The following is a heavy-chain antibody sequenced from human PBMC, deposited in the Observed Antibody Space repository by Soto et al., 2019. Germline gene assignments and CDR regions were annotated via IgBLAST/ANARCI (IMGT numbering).Heavy chain of an antibody. Sequence: GGSLRLSCAASGFTFSSFAMHWVRQAPGKGLEWVAIVSYDGGTKYYADSVKGRFTISRDNSKNTLYLQMNSLRTEDTAVYYCANLPPLGNKYEPAHYWGQGP. CDR3: ANLPPLGNKYEPAHY. V-gene: IGHV3-30*18. CDR1: GFTFSSFA. J-gene: IGHJ4*02. CDR2: VSYDGGTK. D-gene: IGHD1-1*01.